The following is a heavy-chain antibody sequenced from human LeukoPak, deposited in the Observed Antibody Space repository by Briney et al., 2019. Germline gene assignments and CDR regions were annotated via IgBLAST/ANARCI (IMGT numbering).Heavy chain of an antibody. CDR2: ISYDGSNK. CDR1: GFTFSSYG. D-gene: IGHD5-12*01. CDR3: AKDRGWLRLFDY. V-gene: IGHV3-30*18. Sequence: GGSLRLSCAASGFTFSSYGMHWVRQAPGKGLEWVAVISYDGSNKYYADSVKGRFTISRDNSKNTLYLQMNSQRAEDTAVYYCAKDRGWLRLFDYWGQGTLVTVSS. J-gene: IGHJ4*02.